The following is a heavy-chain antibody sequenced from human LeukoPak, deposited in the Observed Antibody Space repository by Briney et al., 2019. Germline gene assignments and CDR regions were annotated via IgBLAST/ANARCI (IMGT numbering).Heavy chain of an antibody. J-gene: IGHJ4*02. Sequence: GGSLRLSCAASGFAFSGSEMNWVRQAPGKGLEWLSYINSSGSTIYYGDSVKGRFTISRDNAKNPLYLQMNSLRAEDTAVYYCATGHSSGWYYFDYWGQGTLVTVSS. D-gene: IGHD6-19*01. CDR2: INSSGSTI. V-gene: IGHV3-48*03. CDR1: GFAFSGSE. CDR3: ATGHSSGWYYFDY.